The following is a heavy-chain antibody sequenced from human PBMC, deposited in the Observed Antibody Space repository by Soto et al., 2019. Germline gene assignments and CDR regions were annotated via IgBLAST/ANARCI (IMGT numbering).Heavy chain of an antibody. CDR3: ATEKAVAVSRDFDY. J-gene: IGHJ4*02. Sequence: ASVKVSCKASGYTFTSYGISWVRQAPGQGLEWMGWISAYNGNTNYAQKLQGRVTMTTDTSTSTAYMELRSLRSDDTAVDYCATEKAVAVSRDFDYWGQGTLVTVSS. V-gene: IGHV1-18*01. CDR2: ISAYNGNT. D-gene: IGHD6-19*01. CDR1: GYTFTSYG.